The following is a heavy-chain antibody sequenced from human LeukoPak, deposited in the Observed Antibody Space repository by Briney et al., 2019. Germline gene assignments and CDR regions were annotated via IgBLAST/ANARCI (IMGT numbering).Heavy chain of an antibody. V-gene: IGHV3-48*03. J-gene: IGHJ3*02. CDR1: GSTFSNSE. CDR2: VSGSGSSI. Sequence: GGSLRLSCVASGSTFSNSEFNWFRQAPRKGLEWGSYVSGSGSSIYYAGSVKGRFTISRDNAKNSVYLQMNSLRAEDTAVYYCARERLSGYYDGAFDIWGPGTMVTVSS. D-gene: IGHD3-22*01. CDR3: ARERLSGYYDGAFDI.